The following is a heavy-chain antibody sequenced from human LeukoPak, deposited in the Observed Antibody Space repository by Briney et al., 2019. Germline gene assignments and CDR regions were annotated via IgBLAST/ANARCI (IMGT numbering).Heavy chain of an antibody. Sequence: SGPVLVKPTQTLTLTCTFSGFSLNTSGMHVSWIRQPPGKALEWLARIDWDDDKFYRTSLKTRLTISKDTSNNQVVLTMTNMDPVDTATYYCARTLGYTYGPFDYWGQGTLVTVSS. CDR1: GFSLNTSGMH. CDR2: IDWDDDK. V-gene: IGHV2-70*04. CDR3: ARTLGYTYGPFDY. J-gene: IGHJ4*02. D-gene: IGHD5-18*01.